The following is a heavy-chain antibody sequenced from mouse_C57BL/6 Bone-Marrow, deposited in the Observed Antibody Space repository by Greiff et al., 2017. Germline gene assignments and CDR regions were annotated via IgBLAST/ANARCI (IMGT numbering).Heavy chain of an antibody. D-gene: IGHD2-3*01. CDR1: GYTFTSYW. CDR2: INPSNGGT. V-gene: IGHV1-53*01. J-gene: IGHJ3*01. Sequence: VKLQQPGTELVKPGASVKLSCKASGYTFTSYWMHWVKQRPGKGLEWIGNINPSNGGTNYKEPFKSKATLTVDKTASTAYMQLSSLTSEDSAVYECSRSRWLLRCAYWCRGNLVTVTA. CDR3: SRSRWLLRCAY.